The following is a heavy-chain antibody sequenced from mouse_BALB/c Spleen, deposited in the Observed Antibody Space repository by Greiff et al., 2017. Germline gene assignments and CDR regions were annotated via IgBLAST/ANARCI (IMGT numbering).Heavy chain of an antibody. V-gene: IGHV5-9-4*01. D-gene: IGHD2-4*01. CDR2: ISSGGSYT. J-gene: IGHJ3*01. CDR1: GFTFSSYS. CDR3: ARVYDYDGEFAY. Sequence: EVQVVESGGGLVKPGGSLKLSCAASGFTFSSYSMSWVRQSPEKRLEWVAEISSGGSYTYYPDSVTGRFTISRDNAKNTLYLEMSSLRSEDTAMYYCARVYDYDGEFAYWGEGTLVTVSA.